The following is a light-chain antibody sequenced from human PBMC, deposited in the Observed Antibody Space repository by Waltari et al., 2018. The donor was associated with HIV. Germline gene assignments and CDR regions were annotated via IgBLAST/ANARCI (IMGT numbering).Light chain of an antibody. Sequence: SYELTQPPSVSVSPGQTARITCSGALLPKQYASWYQQKPGQAPVVVIYKDSERPSGIPERFSGSSSGTTVTLTISGVQAEDEADYYCQSADSSGTYAVFGGGTQLTVL. CDR3: QSADSSGTYAV. CDR2: KDS. CDR1: LLPKQY. J-gene: IGLJ7*01. V-gene: IGLV3-25*03.